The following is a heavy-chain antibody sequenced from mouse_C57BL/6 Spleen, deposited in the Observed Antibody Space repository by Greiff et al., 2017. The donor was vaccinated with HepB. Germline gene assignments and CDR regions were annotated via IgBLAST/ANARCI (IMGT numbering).Heavy chain of an antibody. Sequence: EVKLVESGGDLVKPGGSLKLSCAASGFTFSSYGMSWVRQTPDKRLEWVATISSGGSYTYYPDSVKGRFTISRDNAKNNLYLQMSRLKSEDTAMYYCAGDYDAWFAYWGQGTLVTVSA. CDR2: ISSGGSYT. J-gene: IGHJ3*01. CDR3: AGDYDAWFAY. D-gene: IGHD2-4*01. CDR1: GFTFSSYG. V-gene: IGHV5-6*01.